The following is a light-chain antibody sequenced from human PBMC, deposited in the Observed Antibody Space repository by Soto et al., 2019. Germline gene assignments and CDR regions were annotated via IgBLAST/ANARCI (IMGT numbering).Light chain of an antibody. CDR2: EVS. CDR3: SSFAGNNNLV. CDR1: SSDVGVYNY. Sequence: QSALTQPPSASGSPGQSVTISCTGTSSDVGVYNYVSWYQQHPGKAPKLMIYEVSKRPSGVPDRFSGSKSGNTASLTVSGLQAEYEADYYFSSFAGNNNLVFGGGTKLTVL. J-gene: IGLJ2*01. V-gene: IGLV2-8*01.